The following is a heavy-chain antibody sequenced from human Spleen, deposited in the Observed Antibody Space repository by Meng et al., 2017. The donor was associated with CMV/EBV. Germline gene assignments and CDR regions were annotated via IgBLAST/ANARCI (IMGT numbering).Heavy chain of an antibody. CDR2: NDDSAST. CDR1: GFSIGCNCR. J-gene: IGHJ4*02. V-gene: IGHV4-4*02. D-gene: IGHD1-26*01. CDR3: AGGKQDAWELLAY. Sequence: GQPRGGGARLGTPGGTPSSSAGVSGFSIGCNCRWTGHPQAPGKGWEWIGDNDDSASTNHTPYLNGRISIALDKSKNHFSLKVNSVTAADTAVYYCAGGKQDAWELLAYWGQGALVTVSS.